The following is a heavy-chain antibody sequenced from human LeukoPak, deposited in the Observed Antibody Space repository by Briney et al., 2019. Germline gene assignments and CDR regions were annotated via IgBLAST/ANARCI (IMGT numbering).Heavy chain of an antibody. Sequence: SETLSLTCAVSGGSLSSGGYSWSWIRQPPGKGLEWLGYIYHSGSTYYNPSLKSRVTISVDRSKNQFSLKLSSVTAADTAVYYCARGAYDSSGTLDYWGQGTLVTVSS. D-gene: IGHD3-22*01. CDR3: ARGAYDSSGTLDY. CDR1: GGSLSSGGYS. J-gene: IGHJ4*02. CDR2: IYHSGST. V-gene: IGHV4-30-2*01.